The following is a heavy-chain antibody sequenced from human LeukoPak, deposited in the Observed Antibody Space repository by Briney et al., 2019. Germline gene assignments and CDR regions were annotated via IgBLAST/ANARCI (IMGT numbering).Heavy chain of an antibody. V-gene: IGHV3-23*01. CDR1: GXTFSSYA. D-gene: IGHD2-21*02. CDR2: ISGSGGST. J-gene: IGHJ4*02. CDR3: AKALVGGDRYYFDY. Sequence: GGSLRLSCAASGXTFSSYAMSWVRQAPGKGLEWVSAISGSGGSTYYADSVKGRFTISRDNSKNTLYLQMNSLRAEDTAVYYCAKALVGGDRYYFDYWGQGTLVTVSS.